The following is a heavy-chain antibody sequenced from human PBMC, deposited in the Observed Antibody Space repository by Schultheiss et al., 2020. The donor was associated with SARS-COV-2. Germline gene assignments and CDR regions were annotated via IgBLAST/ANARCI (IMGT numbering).Heavy chain of an antibody. CDR2: IYHSGST. CDR1: GGSISSSNW. D-gene: IGHD3-10*01. CDR3: ARVKNGSGSYYNPLDV. Sequence: SETLSLTCAVSGGSISSSNWWSWVRQPPGKGLEWIGEIYHSGSTNYNPSLKSRVTISVDTSKNQFSLKLSSVTAADTAVYYCARVKNGSGSYYNPLDVWGQGTTVTVSS. V-gene: IGHV4-4*02. J-gene: IGHJ6*02.